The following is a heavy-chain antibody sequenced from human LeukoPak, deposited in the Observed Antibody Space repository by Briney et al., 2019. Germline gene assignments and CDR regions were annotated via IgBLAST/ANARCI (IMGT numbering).Heavy chain of an antibody. CDR3: AREDYDSSGYYPLGDY. CDR2: IYHSGST. D-gene: IGHD3-22*01. V-gene: IGHV4-30-2*01. J-gene: IGHJ4*02. CDR1: GGSISSGGYS. Sequence: SETLSLTCAVSGGSISSGGYSWSWIRQPPGKGLEWIGYIYHSGSTYYNPSLKSRVTISVDTSKNQFSLKLSSVTAADTAVYYCAREDYDSSGYYPLGDYWGQGTLVTVSS.